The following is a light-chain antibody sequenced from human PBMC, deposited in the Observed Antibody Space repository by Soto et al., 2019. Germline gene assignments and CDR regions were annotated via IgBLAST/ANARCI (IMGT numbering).Light chain of an antibody. CDR3: QQYKSFPYT. Sequence: DIQMTQSPSTLSASVGDRVTITCRASQTITSWLAWYQVKPGKAPKLLISGASGLQSGVPSRFSGSGSGTEFSLTVSSLQPDDFATYFCQQYKSFPYTFGQGTKLQIK. CDR1: QTITSW. J-gene: IGKJ2*01. CDR2: GAS. V-gene: IGKV1-5*01.